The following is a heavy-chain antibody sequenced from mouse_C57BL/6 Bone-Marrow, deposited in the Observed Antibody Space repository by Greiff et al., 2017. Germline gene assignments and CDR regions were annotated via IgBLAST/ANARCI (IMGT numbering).Heavy chain of an antibody. CDR3: AKKNNYGSSWYFDV. D-gene: IGHD1-1*01. CDR2: IWRGGST. J-gene: IGHJ1*03. V-gene: IGHV2-5*01. Sequence: VQLVESGPGLVQPSQSLSITCTVSGFSLTSYGVHWVRQSPGKGLEWLGVIWRGGSTAYNAAFMSSLGITKANSKRQVFFKMNSLQADDTAIYYCAKKNNYGSSWYFDVWGTGTTVNVSS. CDR1: GFSLTSYG.